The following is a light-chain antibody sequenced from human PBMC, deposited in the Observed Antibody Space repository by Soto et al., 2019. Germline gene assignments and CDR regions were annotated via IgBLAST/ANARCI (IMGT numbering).Light chain of an antibody. CDR1: QSISRS. V-gene: IGKV1-5*01. Sequence: DIQMTQSPSTLSASVGDRVTITCRASQSISRSLAWYQQKSGKAPKLLIYDASSLESGVPSRFSGSGFGTEFTLTISGLQPDDFASYYWQQYQSYFLTFGPGTTVDMK. CDR2: DAS. J-gene: IGKJ3*01. CDR3: QQYQSYFLT.